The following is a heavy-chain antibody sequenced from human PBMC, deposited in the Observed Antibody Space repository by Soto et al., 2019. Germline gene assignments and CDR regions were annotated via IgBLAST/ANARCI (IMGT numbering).Heavy chain of an antibody. V-gene: IGHV3-9*01. CDR2: ISWNSGSI. J-gene: IGHJ6*02. CDR3: AKDIKAYYYYYGMDV. CDR1: GFTFDDYA. Sequence: SLRLSCAASGFTFDDYAMHWVRQAPGKGLEWVSGISWNSGSIGYADSVKGRFTISRDNAKNSLYLQMNSLRAEDTALYYCAKDIKAYYYYYGMDVWGQGTTVTVSS.